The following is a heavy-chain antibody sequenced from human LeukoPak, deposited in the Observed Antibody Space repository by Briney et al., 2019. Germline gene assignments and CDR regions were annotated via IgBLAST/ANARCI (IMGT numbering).Heavy chain of an antibody. D-gene: IGHD3-22*01. CDR3: AGSYDSSGYYYEGGAFDY. Sequence: SETLSLTCAVYGGSFSGYYWSWIRQPPGKGLEWIGSSYYSGSTYYNPSLKSRITISVDTSKNQFSLKLSSVTAADTAVYYCAGSYDSSGYYYEGGAFDYWGQGTLVTVSS. J-gene: IGHJ4*02. CDR2: SYYSGST. V-gene: IGHV4-34*01. CDR1: GGSFSGYY.